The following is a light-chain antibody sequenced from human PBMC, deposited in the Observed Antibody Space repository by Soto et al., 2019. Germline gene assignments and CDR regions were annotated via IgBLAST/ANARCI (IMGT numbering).Light chain of an antibody. J-gene: IGKJ4*01. Sequence: DIQMTQSPSTLSASVGDRVTITCRASQSISSWLAWYQQKPGKAPKLLIYDASSLESGVPSRFSGSGSGTEFTRTISSLQPDDFATYYCQQYNSYPPTFGGGTKVEIK. CDR1: QSISSW. V-gene: IGKV1-5*01. CDR3: QQYNSYPPT. CDR2: DAS.